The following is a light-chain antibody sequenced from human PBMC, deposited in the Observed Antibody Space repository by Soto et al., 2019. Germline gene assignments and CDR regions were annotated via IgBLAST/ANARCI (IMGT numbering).Light chain of an antibody. J-gene: IGKJ2*01. CDR1: QSISSSY. V-gene: IGKV3-20*01. CDR3: QQYGSSSYT. Sequence: EIVLTQSPGTLSLSPGERATLSCRASQSISSSYLAWYQQKPGQAPRLLICAASSRATGIPDRFSGSGSGTDFTLTISRLEPEDFAVYYWQQYGSSSYTFGQGTQLEIK. CDR2: AAS.